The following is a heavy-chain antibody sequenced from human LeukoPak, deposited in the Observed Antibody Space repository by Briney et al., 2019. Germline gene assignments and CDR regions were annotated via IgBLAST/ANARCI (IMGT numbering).Heavy chain of an antibody. CDR3: ARSTSYHFDS. CDR1: GFTVSTNY. D-gene: IGHD2-2*01. V-gene: IGHV3-53*01. Sequence: PGGSLRLSCAASGFTVSTNYLSWVRQAPGKGLEWVSVIYAGGASYYADYVKCRFTISRDTSNNTLILQMHSLRVEDTAVYYCARSTSYHFDSWGQGTLVTVSS. J-gene: IGHJ4*02. CDR2: IYAGGAS.